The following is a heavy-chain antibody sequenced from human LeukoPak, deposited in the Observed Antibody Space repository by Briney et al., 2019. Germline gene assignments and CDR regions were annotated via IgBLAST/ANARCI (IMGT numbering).Heavy chain of an antibody. CDR2: IYYSGST. V-gene: IGHV4-59*01. CDR1: GGSISSYY. Sequence: KTSETLSLTCTVPGGSISSYYWSWIRQPPGKGLEWIGYIYYSGSTNYNPSLKSRVTISVDTSKKQFSLKLNSVTAADTAVYYCARTGYSSSWYYFDYWGQGTLVTVSS. CDR3: ARTGYSSSWYYFDY. J-gene: IGHJ4*02. D-gene: IGHD6-13*01.